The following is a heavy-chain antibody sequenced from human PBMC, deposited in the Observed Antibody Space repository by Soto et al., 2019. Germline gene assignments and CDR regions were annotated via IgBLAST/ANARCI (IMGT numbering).Heavy chain of an antibody. D-gene: IGHD5-12*01. CDR2: IYYSGST. Sequence: PSETLSLTCTVSGGSISSYYWSWIRQPPGKGLEWIGYIYYSGSTNYNPSLKSRVTISVDTSKNQFSLKLSSVTAADTAVYYCARQGEDGYNLDYWGQGTLVTVSS. CDR1: GGSISSYY. J-gene: IGHJ4*02. CDR3: ARQGEDGYNLDY. V-gene: IGHV4-59*01.